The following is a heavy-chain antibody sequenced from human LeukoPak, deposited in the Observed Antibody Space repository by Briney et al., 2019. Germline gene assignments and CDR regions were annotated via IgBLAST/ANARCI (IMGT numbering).Heavy chain of an antibody. CDR3: AKLAGVVPAAIVSYYFDY. V-gene: IGHV3-30*02. Sequence: GGSLRLSCAASGFTFSTYSMNWVRQAPGKGLEWVAFIRYDGSNKYYADSVKGRFTISRDNSKNTLYLQMNSLRAEDTAVYYSAKLAGVVPAAIVSYYFDYWGQGTLVTVSS. CDR1: GFTFSTYS. CDR2: IRYDGSNK. D-gene: IGHD2-2*02. J-gene: IGHJ4*02.